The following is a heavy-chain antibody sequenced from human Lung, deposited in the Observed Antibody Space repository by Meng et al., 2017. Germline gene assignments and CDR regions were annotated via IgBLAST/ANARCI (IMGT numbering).Heavy chain of an antibody. CDR2: INHSGST. CDR1: GGAFSDYY. Sequence: GHLKQGGAELLKPSGTLALPCVVSGGAFSDYYWSWIRQPPGKGLEWIGEINHSGSTNYNPSLESRATISVDTSQNNLSLKLSSVTAADSAVYYCARGPTTMAHDFDYWGQGTLVTVSS. J-gene: IGHJ4*02. V-gene: IGHV4-34*01. CDR3: ARGPTTMAHDFDY. D-gene: IGHD4-11*01.